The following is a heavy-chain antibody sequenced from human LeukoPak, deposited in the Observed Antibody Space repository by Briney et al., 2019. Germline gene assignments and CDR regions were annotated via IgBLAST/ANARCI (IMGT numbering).Heavy chain of an antibody. J-gene: IGHJ4*02. CDR1: GLIFGNAW. V-gene: IGHV3-15*01. D-gene: IGHD3-22*01. CDR2: IKSKSDGGST. Sequence: GGSLRLSCAVSGLIFGNAWMSWVRQAPGKGLEWVGRIKSKSDGGSTDYAAPVKGRFTISRDDSKNTLYLQMNSLKSEDTAVYYCTTDDWYDSSGYHVGFDSWGQGTLVTVSS. CDR3: TTDDWYDSSGYHVGFDS.